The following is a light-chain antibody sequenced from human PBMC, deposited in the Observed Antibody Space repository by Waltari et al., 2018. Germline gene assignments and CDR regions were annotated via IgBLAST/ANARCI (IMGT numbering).Light chain of an antibody. CDR1: SSNIGSNS. Sequence: QSVVTQPPSASGTPGQRVTISCSGSSSNIGSNSVNWYQQLPGTAPKLLIYRNNQRPSGVPDRFSGSQSGTSASLAISGLRSEDEADYFCAAWDDSLSAWVFGGGTKVTVL. CDR2: RNN. V-gene: IGLV1-47*01. CDR3: AAWDDSLSAWV. J-gene: IGLJ3*02.